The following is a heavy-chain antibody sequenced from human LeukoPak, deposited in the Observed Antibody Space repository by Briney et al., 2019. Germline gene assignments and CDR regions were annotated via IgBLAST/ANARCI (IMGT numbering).Heavy chain of an antibody. D-gene: IGHD1-26*01. Sequence: PSETLSLTCAVYGGSFSGYYWSWIRQPPGKGLEWIGEINHSGSTNYNPSLKSRVTISVDTSKNQFSLKLSSVTAADTAVYYCARGKPRYSVSYFDYWGQGTLITVSS. CDR1: GGSFSGYY. V-gene: IGHV4-34*01. CDR2: INHSGST. J-gene: IGHJ4*02. CDR3: ARGKPRYSVSYFDY.